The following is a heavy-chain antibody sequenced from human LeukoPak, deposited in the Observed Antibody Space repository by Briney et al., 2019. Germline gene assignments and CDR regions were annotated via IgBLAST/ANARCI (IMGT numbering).Heavy chain of an antibody. CDR1: GYTFTSYY. CDR2: INPSGGST. CDR3: VRDSSKGCCDSSGYSVCPPPELEGSLFDY. J-gene: IGHJ4*02. D-gene: IGHD3-22*01. V-gene: IGHV1-46*01. Sequence: ASVKVSCKASGYTFTSYYMHWVRQAPGQGLEWMGIINPSGGSTNYAQKFQGRVTMTRDMSTSTVYMEMSSLRSEDTAVYYCVRDSSKGCCDSSGYSVCPPPELEGSLFDYWGQGTLVTVSS.